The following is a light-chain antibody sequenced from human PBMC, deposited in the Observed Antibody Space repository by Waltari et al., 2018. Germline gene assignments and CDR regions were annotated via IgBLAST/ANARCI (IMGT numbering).Light chain of an antibody. J-gene: IGLJ3*02. CDR1: SSDVGGYNH. Sequence: QSALTQPASVSGSPGQSITISCTGTSSDVGGYNHVSWYQQLPGKTPKLILSEVSNRPSGVSDRFSGSKSGNTASLTISGLQAEDEADYYCTSYTSISTRVFGGGTKLTVL. CDR2: EVS. CDR3: TSYTSISTRV. V-gene: IGLV2-14*01.